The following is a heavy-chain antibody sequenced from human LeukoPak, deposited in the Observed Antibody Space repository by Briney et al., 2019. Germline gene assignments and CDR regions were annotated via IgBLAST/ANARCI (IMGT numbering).Heavy chain of an antibody. CDR2: IKQDGSEK. D-gene: IGHD3-3*01. CDR1: GFTFSSYW. J-gene: IGHJ4*02. CDR3: ARDREWQFTDY. Sequence: GGSLRLSCAASGFTFSSYWMSWVRQAPGKGLEWVADIKQDGSEKNYVDSVKGRFTISRDNAKNSLYLQMNSLRAEDTAVYYCARDREWQFTDYWGQGNLVTVSS. V-gene: IGHV3-7*05.